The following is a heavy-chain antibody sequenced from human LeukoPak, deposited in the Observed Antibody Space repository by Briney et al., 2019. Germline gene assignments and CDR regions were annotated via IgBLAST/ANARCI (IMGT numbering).Heavy chain of an antibody. Sequence: NPSETLSLTCSVSGGSVSSYYWSWIRQSPGKGLEWIGYIHNSGRTNYNPSLKSRVTRFVDTSKNQVSLRLSSVTAADTAVYYCARHGTISSESYFDYWGQGALVTVSS. CDR2: IHNSGRT. J-gene: IGHJ4*02. D-gene: IGHD1-14*01. CDR3: ARHGTISSESYFDY. CDR1: GGSVSSYY. V-gene: IGHV4-59*08.